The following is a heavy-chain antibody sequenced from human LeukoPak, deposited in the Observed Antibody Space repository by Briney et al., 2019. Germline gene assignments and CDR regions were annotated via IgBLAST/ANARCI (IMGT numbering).Heavy chain of an antibody. D-gene: IGHD3-22*01. J-gene: IGHJ4*02. CDR3: ARDPIYYDSSGYTFDY. CDR2: IYYSGST. Sequence: SETLSLTCTVSGGSVSSGSYYWSWIRQPPGTGLEWIGYIYYSGSTNYNPSLKSRVTISVDTSKNQFSLKLSSVTAADTAVYYCARDPIYYDSSGYTFDYWGQGTLVTVSS. V-gene: IGHV4-61*01. CDR1: GGSVSSGSYY.